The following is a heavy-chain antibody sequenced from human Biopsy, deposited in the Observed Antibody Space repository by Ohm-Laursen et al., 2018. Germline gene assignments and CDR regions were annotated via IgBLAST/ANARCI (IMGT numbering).Heavy chain of an antibody. CDR3: TRDLQTRAETFDS. Sequence: VASVKVSCKASGGTFINYAISWVRQAPGQGLEWMGGNIPILGTGNYAQKFQGRLTMTTDRSASTAYMELRGLRSDDTAVYYCTRDLQTRAETFDSWGQGTLVIVSS. V-gene: IGHV1-69*05. J-gene: IGHJ5*01. D-gene: IGHD4-11*01. CDR2: NIPILGTG. CDR1: GGTFINYA.